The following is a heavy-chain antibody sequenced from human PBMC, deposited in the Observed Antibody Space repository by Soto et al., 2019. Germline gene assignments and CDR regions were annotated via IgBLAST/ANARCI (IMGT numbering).Heavy chain of an antibody. CDR3: ARDSGQWELSQPSDY. D-gene: IGHD1-26*01. V-gene: IGHV3-30-3*01. Sequence: QVQLVESGGGVVQPGRSLRLSCAASGFTFSSYAMHWVRQAPGKGLEWVAVISYDGSNKYYADSVKGRFTISRDNSKNTLYLQMNSLRAEDTAVYYCARDSGQWELSQPSDYWGQGTLVTVSS. CDR2: ISYDGSNK. J-gene: IGHJ4*02. CDR1: GFTFSSYA.